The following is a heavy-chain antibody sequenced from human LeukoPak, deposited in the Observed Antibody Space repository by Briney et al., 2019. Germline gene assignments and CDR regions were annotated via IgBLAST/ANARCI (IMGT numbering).Heavy chain of an antibody. V-gene: IGHV3-15*01. CDR2: IKSGADGGTT. CDR1: GFTFTNAW. Sequence: KAGGPLRLSCAASGFTFTNAWMHWVRQAPGKGLEWVGRIKSGADGGTTDYAAPVKGRFTISRDDSKNTLYLQMNSLKTEDTAVYYCTTSYYDYVWGSYRYQKYYFDYWGQGTLVTVSS. D-gene: IGHD3-16*02. J-gene: IGHJ4*02. CDR3: TTSYYDYVWGSYRYQKYYFDY.